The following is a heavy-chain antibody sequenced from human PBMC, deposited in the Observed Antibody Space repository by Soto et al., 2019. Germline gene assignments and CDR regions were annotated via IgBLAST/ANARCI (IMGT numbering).Heavy chain of an antibody. Sequence: SVKVSCKASGGTFSSYAISWVRQAPGQGLEWMGGIIPIFGTANYAQKFQGRVTITADESTSTAYMELSSLRSEDTAVYYCARQTYYYDSSGYYYVWFDYWGQGTLVTVSS. CDR3: ARQTYYYDSSGYYYVWFDY. CDR1: GGTFSSYA. V-gene: IGHV1-69*13. CDR2: IIPIFGTA. D-gene: IGHD3-22*01. J-gene: IGHJ4*02.